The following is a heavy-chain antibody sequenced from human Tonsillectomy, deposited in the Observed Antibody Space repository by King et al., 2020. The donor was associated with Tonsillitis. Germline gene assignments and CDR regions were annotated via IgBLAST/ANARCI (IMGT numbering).Heavy chain of an antibody. Sequence: QLQESGPGLVKPSQTLSLTCTVSGGSISSGGYYWSWIRQHPGKGLEWIGYIYYSGSTDYNPSLKSRVTISVDTSKNQFSLKLGSVTAADTAVYYCAGTYYDFWSGYYTGGGESVWGQGTTVTVSS. CDR1: GGSISSGGYY. CDR3: AGTYYDFWSGYYTGGGESV. D-gene: IGHD3-3*01. V-gene: IGHV4-31*03. CDR2: IYYSGST. J-gene: IGHJ6*02.